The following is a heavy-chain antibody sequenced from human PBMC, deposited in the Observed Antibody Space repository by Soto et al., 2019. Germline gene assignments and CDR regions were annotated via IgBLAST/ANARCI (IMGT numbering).Heavy chain of an antibody. CDR2: IYPGDSDT. Sequence: PGESLKISCKGSGYSFTSYWIGWVRQMPGKGLEWMGIIYPGDSDTRYSPSFQGQVTISADKSISTAYLQWSSLKASDTAMYYCARVSDYVWGSRYYYYGMDVWGQGTTVTVSS. CDR1: GYSFTSYW. CDR3: ARVSDYVWGSRYYYYGMDV. D-gene: IGHD3-16*01. V-gene: IGHV5-51*01. J-gene: IGHJ6*02.